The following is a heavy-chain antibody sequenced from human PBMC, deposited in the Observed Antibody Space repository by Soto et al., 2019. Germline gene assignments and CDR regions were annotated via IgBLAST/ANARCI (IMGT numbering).Heavy chain of an antibody. Sequence: ASVKVSCKASGYTFTSYGISWVRQAPGQGLEWMGWISAYNGNTNYAQKLQGRVTMTTDTSTSTAYMELRSLRSDDTAVYYCARLGPRFGVVIWNWYFDLWGRGTLVTVSS. V-gene: IGHV1-18*01. CDR3: ARLGPRFGVVIWNWYFDL. D-gene: IGHD3-3*01. CDR2: ISAYNGNT. J-gene: IGHJ2*01. CDR1: GYTFTSYG.